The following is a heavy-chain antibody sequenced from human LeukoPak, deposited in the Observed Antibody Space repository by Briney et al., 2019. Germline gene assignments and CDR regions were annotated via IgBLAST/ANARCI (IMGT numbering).Heavy chain of an antibody. D-gene: IGHD1-1*01. CDR3: AFGTGSFDY. J-gene: IGHJ4*02. V-gene: IGHV3-23*01. Sequence: GGSLRLSXAASGXTFSSYAMSWVRQAPGKGLEWVSAISGSGGSTYYADSVKGRFTISRDNSKNTLYLQMNSLRAEDTAVYYCAFGTGSFDYWGQGTLVTVSS. CDR1: GXTFSSYA. CDR2: ISGSGGST.